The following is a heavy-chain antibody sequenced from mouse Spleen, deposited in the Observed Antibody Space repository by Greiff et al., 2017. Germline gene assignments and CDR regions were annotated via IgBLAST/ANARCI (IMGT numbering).Heavy chain of an antibody. Sequence: VHLVESGAELVKPGASVKMSCKASGYTFTSYWITWVKQRPGQGLEWIGDIYPGSGSTNYNEKFKSKATLTVDTSSSTAYMQLSSLTSEDSAVYYCARGYYYGSSPFAYWGQGTLVTVSA. D-gene: IGHD1-1*01. CDR2: IYPGSGST. J-gene: IGHJ3*01. CDR1: GYTFTSYW. CDR3: ARGYYYGSSPFAY. V-gene: IGHV1-55*01.